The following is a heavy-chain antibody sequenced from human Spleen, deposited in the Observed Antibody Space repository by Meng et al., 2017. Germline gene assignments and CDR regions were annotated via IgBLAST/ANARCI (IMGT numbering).Heavy chain of an antibody. Sequence: QVQLVQSGAEVKKPGASVEVSCKASGYTFTSYDINWVRQATGQGLEWMGWMNPNSGNTGYAQKFQGRVTITRNTSISTAYMELSSLRSEDTAVYYCVRDEDISAAGKLFGDYWGQGTLVTVSS. D-gene: IGHD6-13*01. CDR1: GYTFTSYD. CDR3: VRDEDISAAGKLFGDY. CDR2: MNPNSGNT. J-gene: IGHJ4*02. V-gene: IGHV1-8*03.